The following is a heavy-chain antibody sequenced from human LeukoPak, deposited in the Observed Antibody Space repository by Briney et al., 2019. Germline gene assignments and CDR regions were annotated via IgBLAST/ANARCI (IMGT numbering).Heavy chain of an antibody. CDR2: INSDGTTT. J-gene: IGHJ4*02. D-gene: IGHD2-15*01. V-gene: IGHV3-74*01. Sequence: GGSLRLSCAASGFTFSTYWMHWVRQGPGKGLVWVSRINSDGTTTNYADSVKGRFTISRDNAKNTLYLEMNSLRAEDTAIYYCATSPCSGGTCFSGYSDYWGQGTLVTVSS. CDR1: GFTFSTYW. CDR3: ATSPCSGGTCFSGYSDY.